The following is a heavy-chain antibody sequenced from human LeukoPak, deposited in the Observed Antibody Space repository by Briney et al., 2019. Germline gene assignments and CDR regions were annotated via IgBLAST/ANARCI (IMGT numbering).Heavy chain of an antibody. CDR2: IGTGGSPT. J-gene: IGHJ4*02. CDR1: GFTFRNYE. Sequence: GGSLRLSCAASGFTFRNYEMNWVRQAPGKGLEWVSYIGTGGSPTYYADSVKGRFTISRDNAKNSLYLQMNSLRDEDTAVYYCARGQHVSDCWGQGTLVTVSS. V-gene: IGHV3-48*03. D-gene: IGHD6-13*01. CDR3: ARGQHVSDC.